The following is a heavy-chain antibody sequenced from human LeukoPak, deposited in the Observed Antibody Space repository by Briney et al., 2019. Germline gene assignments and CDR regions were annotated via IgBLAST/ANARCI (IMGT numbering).Heavy chain of an antibody. CDR2: ISGSGGST. CDR1: GFTFSSYG. J-gene: IGHJ4*02. CDR3: ARRRTAMEFDY. D-gene: IGHD5-18*01. Sequence: GGSLRLSCAASGFTFSSYGMSWVRQAPGKGLEWVSAISGSGGSTYYADSVKGRFTISRDNAKNSLYLQMNSLRAEDTAVYYCARRRTAMEFDYWGQGTLVTVSS. V-gene: IGHV3-23*01.